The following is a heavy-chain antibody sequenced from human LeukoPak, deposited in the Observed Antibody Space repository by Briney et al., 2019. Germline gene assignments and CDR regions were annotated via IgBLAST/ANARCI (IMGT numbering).Heavy chain of an antibody. D-gene: IGHD5-18*01. J-gene: IGHJ3*02. Sequence: GASVKVSCKASGGTFSSYAISWVRQAPGQGLEWMGWINTNTGNPTYAQGFTGRFVFSLDTSVSTAYLQISSLKAEDTAVYYCARGIQLWLLEGDAFDIWGQGTMVTVSS. CDR3: ARGIQLWLLEGDAFDI. CDR2: INTNTGNP. V-gene: IGHV7-4-1*02. CDR1: GGTFSSYA.